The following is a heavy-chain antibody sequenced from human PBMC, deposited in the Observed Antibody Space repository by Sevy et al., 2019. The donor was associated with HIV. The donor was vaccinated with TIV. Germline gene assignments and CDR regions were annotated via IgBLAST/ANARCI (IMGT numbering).Heavy chain of an antibody. V-gene: IGHV3-15*01. D-gene: IGHD1-26*01. CDR1: GFTFSNAW. Sequence: GGSLRLSCAASGFTFSNAWMSWVRQAPGKGLEWVGRIKSKTDGGTTDYAAPVKGRFTISRDDSKNTLYLQMNSLKTEDTAVYYCTTDVGSTQRFAYRGQGTLVTVSS. CDR2: IKSKTDGGTT. J-gene: IGHJ4*02. CDR3: TTDVGSTQRFAY.